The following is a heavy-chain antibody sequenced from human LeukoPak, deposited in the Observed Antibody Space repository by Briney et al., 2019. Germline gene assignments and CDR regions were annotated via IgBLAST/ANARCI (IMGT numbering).Heavy chain of an antibody. V-gene: IGHV3-74*01. CDR3: ARGVGTTNPPEDY. CDR2: MNTDGSIT. J-gene: IGHJ4*02. CDR1: GFTFSSYW. D-gene: IGHD1-26*01. Sequence: GGSLRLSCVVSGFTFSSYWMHWVRQAPGKGLVWVSRMNTDGSITTYADSVKGRFTISRDNAKNTLYLQTNSLRAEDTAVYYCARGVGTTNPPEDYWGQGTLVTVSS.